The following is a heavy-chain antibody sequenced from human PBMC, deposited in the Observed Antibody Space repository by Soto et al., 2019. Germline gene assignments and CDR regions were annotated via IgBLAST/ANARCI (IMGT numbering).Heavy chain of an antibody. D-gene: IGHD4-17*01. CDR1: GYSFTSDA. CDR2: INSGNGKK. J-gene: IGHJ5*02. CDR3: ARGWRSNDYSDYDWFDP. V-gene: IGHV1-3*01. Sequence: QIQLVQSGTEVKMPGASVKVSCKASGYSFTSDAMHWVRQDTGQRLEWMGLINSGNGKKKYSQKFQGRVTISRDTSATTVYMELSRLRAADTAIYYCARGWRSNDYSDYDWFDPWGKGTLVTVSS.